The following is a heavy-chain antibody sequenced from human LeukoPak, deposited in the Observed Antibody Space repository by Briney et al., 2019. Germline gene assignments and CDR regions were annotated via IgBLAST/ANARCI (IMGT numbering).Heavy chain of an antibody. J-gene: IGHJ6*03. CDR3: GRGLQYQLLKALRYYYMDV. V-gene: IGHV1-69*05. D-gene: IGHD2-2*01. CDR1: GGTFSSHA. Sequence: SVKVSCKASGGTFSSHAIAGVRQAPGQGPEWMGGVIPISCTPDYAQKFQGRVTITTDQSTSTAYMELSSLASDDPAGYYRGRGLQYQLLKALRYYYMDVWGEGTTVTVSS. CDR2: VIPISCTP.